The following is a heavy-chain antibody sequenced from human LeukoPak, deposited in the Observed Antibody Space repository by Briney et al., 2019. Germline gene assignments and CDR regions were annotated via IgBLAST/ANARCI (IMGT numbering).Heavy chain of an antibody. V-gene: IGHV4-59*08. D-gene: IGHD3-22*01. CDR2: IYYSGST. Sequence: SETLSLTCTVFGGSISSYYWSWIRQPPGKGLEWIGYIYYSGSTNYNPSLKSRVTISVDTSKNQFSLKLSSVTAADTAVYYCARGDYYDSSGYYPLWGQGTLVTVSS. J-gene: IGHJ4*02. CDR3: ARGDYYDSSGYYPL. CDR1: GGSISSYY.